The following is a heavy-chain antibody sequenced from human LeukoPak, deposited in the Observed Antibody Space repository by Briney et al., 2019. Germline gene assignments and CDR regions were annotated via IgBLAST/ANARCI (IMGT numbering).Heavy chain of an antibody. J-gene: IGHJ4*02. CDR3: AHWGSSGPFDY. CDR2: ISYNGRNN. CDR1: GFTFYSYG. D-gene: IGHD6-6*01. V-gene: IGHV3-30*03. Sequence: PGGSLRLSCAASGFTFYSYGMHWVRQAPGKGLEWVALISYNGRNNYYADSVKGRFTISRDNSKNALYLRMNSLRAEDTAVYYCAHWGSSGPFDYWGQGTLVTVSS.